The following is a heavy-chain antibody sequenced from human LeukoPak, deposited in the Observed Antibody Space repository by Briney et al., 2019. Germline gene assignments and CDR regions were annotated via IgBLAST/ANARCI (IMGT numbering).Heavy chain of an antibody. CDR2: ISNNINYI. CDR1: GFTFSTYN. D-gene: IGHD5-12*01. CDR3: ARERATITSRTVDP. J-gene: IGHJ5*02. Sequence: AGGSLRLSCAASGFTFSTYNMNWVRQAPGKGLEWVSSISNNINYIYYADSVKGRFTISRDNAKNTLYLQMNSLRAEDTAVYYCARERATITSRTVDPWGQGTLVTVSS. V-gene: IGHV3-21*01.